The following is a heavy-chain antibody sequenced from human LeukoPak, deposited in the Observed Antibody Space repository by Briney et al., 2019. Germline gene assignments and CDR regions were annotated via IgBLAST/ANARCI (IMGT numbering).Heavy chain of an antibody. Sequence: PGESLKISCKGSGYSFTSYWIGWVRQMPGKGLEWMGIIFPGDSHTRYSPSFQGQVTMSADKSISTAYLQWSSLRASDTAMYYCARSSVNWFDPWGQGTLVTVSS. CDR3: ARSSVNWFDP. CDR1: GYSFTSYW. D-gene: IGHD3-3*01. J-gene: IGHJ5*02. V-gene: IGHV5-51*01. CDR2: IFPGDSHT.